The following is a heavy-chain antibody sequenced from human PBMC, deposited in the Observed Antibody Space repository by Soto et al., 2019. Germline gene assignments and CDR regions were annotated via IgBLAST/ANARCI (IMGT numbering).Heavy chain of an antibody. J-gene: IGHJ4*02. CDR1: GFSLSTSGVG. CDR3: ARYGGRFRSFDY. Sequence: QITLKESGPTLVKPTQTLTLTCTLSGFSLSTSGVGVGWIRKPPGKALEWLALIYWDDDKRYSPSLKSRLTVTKDTSKNQVAMTMTNMDHVDTATYYCARYGGRFRSFDYWGQGTLVTVSS. D-gene: IGHD1-26*01. V-gene: IGHV2-5*02. CDR2: IYWDDDK.